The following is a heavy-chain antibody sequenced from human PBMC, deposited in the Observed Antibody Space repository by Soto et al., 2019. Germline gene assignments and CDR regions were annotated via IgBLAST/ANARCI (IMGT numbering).Heavy chain of an antibody. CDR1: GFTFRNSE. V-gene: IGHV3-48*03. J-gene: IGHJ4*02. D-gene: IGHD2-21*02. CDR3: ASEALCGADCYFFEY. Sequence: VRLSCAGSGFTFRNSEMFWVRQAPGKGLEWVSKINYSGSNVYYSKSVKGRFTISRDNAKNSLYLQMNSLTDEDTAIYFCASEALCGADCYFFEYWGPGTLVTVSS. CDR2: INYSGSNV.